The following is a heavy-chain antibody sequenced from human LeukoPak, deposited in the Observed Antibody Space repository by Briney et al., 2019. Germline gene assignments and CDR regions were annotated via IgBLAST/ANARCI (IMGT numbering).Heavy chain of an antibody. V-gene: IGHV4-59*01. J-gene: IGHJ3*02. CDR3: AGRLWRRDGYNLSAFDI. Sequence: SETLSLTCTVSGGSISSYYWNWLRQPPGKGLEGIGYIYYSGSTNYNPPLKSRVTISVDTSKNQFSLKLSSVTAADTAVYYCAGRLWRRDGYNLSAFDIWGQGTMVTVSS. D-gene: IGHD5-24*01. CDR2: IYYSGST. CDR1: GGSISSYY.